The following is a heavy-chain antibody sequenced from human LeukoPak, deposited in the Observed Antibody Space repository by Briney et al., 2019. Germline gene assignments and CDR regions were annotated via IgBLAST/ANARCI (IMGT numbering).Heavy chain of an antibody. D-gene: IGHD3-22*01. J-gene: IGHJ5*02. Sequence: SETLSLTCAVYGGSFSGYYWSWIRQPPGKGLEWIGEINHSGSTNYNPSLRSRVTISVDTSKNQFSLKLSSVTAADTAVYYCARDSSGYYWFDPWGQGTLVTVSS. CDR2: INHSGST. V-gene: IGHV4-34*01. CDR3: ARDSSGYYWFDP. CDR1: GGSFSGYY.